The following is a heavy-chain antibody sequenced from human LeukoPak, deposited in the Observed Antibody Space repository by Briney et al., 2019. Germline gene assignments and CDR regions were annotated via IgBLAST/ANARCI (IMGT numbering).Heavy chain of an antibody. CDR1: GFTFSSYA. Sequence: GSLRLSCAASGFTFSSYAMSWIRQPPGKGLEWIGYIYYSGSTNYNPSLKSRVTISVDKSKNQFSLKLSSVTAADTAVYYCARDNIAAAGRIDYWGQGTLVTVSS. D-gene: IGHD6-13*01. CDR3: ARDNIAAAGRIDY. CDR2: IYYSGST. J-gene: IGHJ4*02. V-gene: IGHV4-59*12.